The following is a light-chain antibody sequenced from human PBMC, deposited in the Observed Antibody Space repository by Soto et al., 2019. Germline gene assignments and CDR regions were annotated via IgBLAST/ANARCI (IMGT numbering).Light chain of an antibody. CDR3: QQYYGLPPLT. Sequence: DIQLTQSPSFLSPSIGESVTITCRASQVISTSLAWYQVKPWKAPKLLIYAASTLESGVPSRFSGSGSGTDFSFIITSLQREDLATYYCQQYYGLPPLTFGQGTRLETK. CDR2: AAS. CDR1: QVISTS. J-gene: IGKJ5*01. V-gene: IGKV1-9*01.